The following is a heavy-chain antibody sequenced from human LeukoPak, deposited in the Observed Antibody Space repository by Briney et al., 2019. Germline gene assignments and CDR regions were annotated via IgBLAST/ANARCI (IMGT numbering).Heavy chain of an antibody. J-gene: IGHJ4*02. CDR3: AKSNIGDYYDSSGPYYFDY. CDR1: GFTFDDYA. CDR2: ISWDGGST. Sequence: GGSLRLSCAASGFTFDDYAMHWVRHAPGKGLEWVSLISWDGGSTYYADSVKGRFTISRDNSKNTLYLQMNSLRAEDTAVYYCAKSNIGDYYDSSGPYYFDYWGQGTLVTVSS. V-gene: IGHV3-43D*03. D-gene: IGHD3-22*01.